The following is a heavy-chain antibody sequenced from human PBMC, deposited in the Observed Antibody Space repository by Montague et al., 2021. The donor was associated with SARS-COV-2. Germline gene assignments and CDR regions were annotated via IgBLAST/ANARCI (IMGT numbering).Heavy chain of an antibody. CDR1: GGSISSGTW. CDR3: ARLSSDIGGYFWFDP. Sequence: GTLSLTCAVSGGSISSGTWWTWVRQPPGKGLEWIGEISHSGGTNYNPSLKSRVTISVDKSKNQFSLNLNSVTAADTAVYYCARLSSDIGGYFWFDPWGQGTLVSASS. D-gene: IGHD1-26*01. V-gene: IGHV4-4*02. CDR2: ISHSGGT. J-gene: IGHJ5*02.